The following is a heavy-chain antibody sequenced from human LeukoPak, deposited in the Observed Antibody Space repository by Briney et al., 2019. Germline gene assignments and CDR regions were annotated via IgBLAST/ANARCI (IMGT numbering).Heavy chain of an antibody. CDR1: GFTFSSFW. Sequence: PGGSLRLSCAASGFTFSSFWMTWVRQYPGKGLEWVANIKQDGSETYYADSVKGRFTISRDNAKRSLYLQMNSLRAEDTAVYYCARDGELGSPADAFDIWGQGTMVTVSS. CDR3: ARDGELGSPADAFDI. V-gene: IGHV3-7*01. D-gene: IGHD1-26*01. CDR2: IKQDGSET. J-gene: IGHJ3*02.